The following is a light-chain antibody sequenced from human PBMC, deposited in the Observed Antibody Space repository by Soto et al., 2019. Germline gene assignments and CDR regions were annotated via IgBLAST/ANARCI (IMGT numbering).Light chain of an antibody. Sequence: DIQMTHSPSSLSASVGDRVTITFRSSQTISGYLNWYQQKPGKAPELLIYAASYLGNGVPSRFSGSGSGTYFTLTINSLEPDDFAVYYCQQRDSWPITFGQGTRLEIK. CDR3: QQRDSWPIT. V-gene: IGKV1-39*01. CDR1: QTISGY. CDR2: AAS. J-gene: IGKJ5*01.